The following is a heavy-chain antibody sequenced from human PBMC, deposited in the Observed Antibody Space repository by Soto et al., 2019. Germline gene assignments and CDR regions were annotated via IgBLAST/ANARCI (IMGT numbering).Heavy chain of an antibody. D-gene: IGHD3-10*02. Sequence: QVQLVESGGGVVQTGRSLRLSCAASGFTFSRFSMHWVRQAPGKGLAWVAVISYDGKNKHFAESVKGRFSVSRDDSKNTIYLEMNNLRGDESAVYYCARDHGMFLSYYYYGMDVWGQGTTVTVSS. V-gene: IGHV3-30*04. CDR2: ISYDGKNK. CDR3: ARDHGMFLSYYYYGMDV. J-gene: IGHJ6*02. CDR1: GFTFSRFS.